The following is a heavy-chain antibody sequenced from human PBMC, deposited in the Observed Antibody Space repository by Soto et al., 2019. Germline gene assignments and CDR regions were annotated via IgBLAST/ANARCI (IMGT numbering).Heavy chain of an antibody. CDR2: IYSGGST. CDR1: GFTVSSNY. Sequence: EVQLVESGGGLVQPGGSLRLSCAASGFTVSSNYMSWVRQAPGKGLEWVSVIYSGGSTYYADSVKGRFTIPRDNSKNTLYLQMNSLRAEDTAVYYCATYTRGDCTNGVCYMVPCYFDYRGQGTLVTVSS. D-gene: IGHD2-8*01. J-gene: IGHJ4*02. V-gene: IGHV3-66*01. CDR3: ATYTRGDCTNGVCYMVPCYFDY.